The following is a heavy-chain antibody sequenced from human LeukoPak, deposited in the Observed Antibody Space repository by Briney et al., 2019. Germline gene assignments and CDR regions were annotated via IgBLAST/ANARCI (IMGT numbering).Heavy chain of an antibody. D-gene: IGHD4-17*01. V-gene: IGHV4-59*01. Sequence: KPSETLSLTCTVSGGSISSYYWSWIRQPPGKGLEWIGCIYYSGSTNYNPSLKSRVTISVDTSKNQFSLKLSSVTAADTAVYYCARAERKGTVTTWGQGTLVTVSS. CDR1: GGSISSYY. CDR3: ARAERKGTVTT. CDR2: IYYSGST. J-gene: IGHJ4*02.